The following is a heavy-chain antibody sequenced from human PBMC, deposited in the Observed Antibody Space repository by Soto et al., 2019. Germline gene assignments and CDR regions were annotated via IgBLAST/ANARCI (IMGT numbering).Heavy chain of an antibody. J-gene: IGHJ5*02. CDR3: AKGDIVVVPAANWFDP. V-gene: IGHV3-23*01. CDR2: ISGSGGST. Sequence: GGSLRLSCAASGFTFSSYAMSWVRQAPGKGLEWVSAISGSGGSTYYADSVKGRFTISRDNSKNTLYLQMNSLRAEDTAVYYCAKGDIVVVPAANWFDPWGQGTLVTVSS. CDR1: GFTFSSYA. D-gene: IGHD2-2*01.